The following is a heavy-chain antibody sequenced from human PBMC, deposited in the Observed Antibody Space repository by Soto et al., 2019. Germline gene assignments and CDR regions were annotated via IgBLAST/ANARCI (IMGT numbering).Heavy chain of an antibody. D-gene: IGHD3-3*01. CDR2: IIPIFGTA. V-gene: IGHV1-69*01. J-gene: IGHJ6*02. Sequence: QVQLVQSGAEVKKPGSSVKVSCKASGGTFSSYAISWVRQAPGQGLEWMGGIIPIFGTANYAQKFQGRVTITADESTSTAYMELSSLRSEDTAVYYCARVPTILGVVKAHYYYYYGMDVWGQGTTVTVSS. CDR3: ARVPTILGVVKAHYYYYYGMDV. CDR1: GGTFSSYA.